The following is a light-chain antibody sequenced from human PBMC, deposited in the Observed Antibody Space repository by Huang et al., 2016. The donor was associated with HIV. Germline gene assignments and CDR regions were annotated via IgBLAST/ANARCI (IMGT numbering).Light chain of an antibody. Sequence: EIVMTQSPATLSVSPGERATLSCRASQSIGSNLAGYQQRRGQAPRLLIYAAPTRATGIPARFSGSGSGTEFTLTVSSLQSEDFAVYYCQQHNSWPRTFGQGTRV. CDR2: AAP. CDR1: QSIGSN. J-gene: IGKJ1*01. CDR3: QQHNSWPRT. V-gene: IGKV3-15*01.